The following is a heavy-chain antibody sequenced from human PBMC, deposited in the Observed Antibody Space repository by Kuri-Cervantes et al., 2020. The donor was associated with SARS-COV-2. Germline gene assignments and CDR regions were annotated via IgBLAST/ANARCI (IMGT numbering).Heavy chain of an antibody. CDR2: INSSEGT. Sequence: SQTLSLTCGVKGTSFRAYSWTWLRQSPGKGLQWLGEINSSEGTKYNPSLKSRVSMSVDTSTYQVSLTLDSLTAADTAVYFCARGVVTIYGFLVPLPAAGWLDPWGQGTLVTVSS. D-gene: IGHD3-3*02. V-gene: IGHV4-34*01. CDR1: GTSFRAYS. CDR3: ARGVVTIYGFLVPLPAAGWLDP. J-gene: IGHJ5*02.